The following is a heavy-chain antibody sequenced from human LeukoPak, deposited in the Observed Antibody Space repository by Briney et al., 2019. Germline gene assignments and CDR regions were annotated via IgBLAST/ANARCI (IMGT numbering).Heavy chain of an antibody. D-gene: IGHD3-22*01. J-gene: IGHJ6*03. CDR2: IYYSGNT. V-gene: IGHV4-39*07. Sequence: SETLSLTCTVSGVSISSSNSYWGWIRQPPGKGLEWIGSIYYSGNTYYNPSLKSRVTISVDTSKNQFSLKLSSVTAADTAVYYCTRGSIAYYYMDVWGKGTTVTISS. CDR3: TRGSIAYYYMDV. CDR1: GVSISSSNSY.